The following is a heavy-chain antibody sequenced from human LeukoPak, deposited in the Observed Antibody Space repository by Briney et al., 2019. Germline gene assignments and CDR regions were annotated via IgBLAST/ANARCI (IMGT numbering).Heavy chain of an antibody. CDR3: AKGHIVVVTAIFFDY. CDR1: GFTFSSYA. V-gene: IGHV3-23*01. Sequence: PGGSLRLSCAASGFTFSSYAMSWVRQAPGKGLEWVSGISGSGGSTKYADSVEGRFTISRDNSKNTVYLQMNSLRAEDTAVYYCAKGHIVVVTAIFFDYWGQGTLVTVSS. D-gene: IGHD2-21*02. J-gene: IGHJ4*02. CDR2: ISGSGGST.